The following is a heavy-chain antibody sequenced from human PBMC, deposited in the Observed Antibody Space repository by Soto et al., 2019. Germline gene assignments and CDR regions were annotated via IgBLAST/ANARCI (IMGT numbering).Heavy chain of an antibody. V-gene: IGHV1-69*01. CDR3: ARSQGSSTSLEIYYYYYYGMDV. D-gene: IGHD2-2*01. J-gene: IGHJ6*02. CDR2: IIPISGTA. Sequence: QVQLVQSGAEGKKPGSSVKVSCKASGGTFSSYAISWVRQAPGQGLEWMGGIIPISGTANYAQQFQGRVTLTADESTSTADMELSSLRSEDTAVYYCARSQGSSTSLEIYYYYYYGMDVWGQGTTVTVSS. CDR1: GGTFSSYA.